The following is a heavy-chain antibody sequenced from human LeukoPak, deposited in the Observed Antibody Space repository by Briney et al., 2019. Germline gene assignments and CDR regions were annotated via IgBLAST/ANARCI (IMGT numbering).Heavy chain of an antibody. J-gene: IGHJ4*02. CDR2: INHSGST. V-gene: IGHV4-34*01. Sequence: SETLSLTCAVHGGSFSGYYWSWIRQPPGKGLEWIGEINHSGSTNYNPSLKSRVTISVDTSKNQFSLKLSSVTAADTAVYYCARGSAYQAPFDYWGQGTLVTVSS. CDR1: GGSFSGYY. CDR3: ARGSAYQAPFDY.